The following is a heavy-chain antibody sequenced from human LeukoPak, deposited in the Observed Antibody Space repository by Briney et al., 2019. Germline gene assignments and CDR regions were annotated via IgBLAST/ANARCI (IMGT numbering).Heavy chain of an antibody. CDR3: ARGLYYDSSGYYYSPTDY. D-gene: IGHD3-22*01. CDR2: INHSGST. V-gene: IGHV4-34*01. J-gene: IGHJ4*02. CDR1: GGSFSGYY. Sequence: SETLSLTCAVYGGSFSGYYWSWIRQPPGKGLEWIGEINHSGSTNYNPSLKSRVTISVDTSKSQFSLKLSSVTAADTAVYYCARGLYYDSSGYYYSPTDYWGQGTLVTVSS.